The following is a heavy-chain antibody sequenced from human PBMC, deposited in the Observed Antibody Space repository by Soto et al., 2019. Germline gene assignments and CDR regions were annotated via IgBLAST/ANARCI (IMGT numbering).Heavy chain of an antibody. Sequence: SETLSLTCTVSGGSISSSSYYWGWIRQPPGKGLEWIGSIYYSGSTYYNPSLKSRVTISVDTSKNQFSLKLSSVTAADTAVYYCARSVVMYYYGMDVWGQGTMVTVSS. J-gene: IGHJ6*02. V-gene: IGHV4-39*01. CDR2: IYYSGST. D-gene: IGHD2-21*01. CDR3: ARSVVMYYYGMDV. CDR1: GGSISSSSYY.